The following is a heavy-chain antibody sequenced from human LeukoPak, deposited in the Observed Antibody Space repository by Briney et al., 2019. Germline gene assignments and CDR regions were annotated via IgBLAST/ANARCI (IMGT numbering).Heavy chain of an antibody. CDR1: GFTFTSYW. V-gene: IGHV3-74*01. CDR2: VNSDGSST. Sequence: GGSLRLSCAASGFTFTSYWMHWVRQAPGKGLVWVSRVNSDGSSTTYADSVKGRFTISRDKAKNTLYLQMNSLRAEDTAGYYCARGRYYGMDVWGQGTTVTVSS. CDR3: ARGRYYGMDV. J-gene: IGHJ6*02.